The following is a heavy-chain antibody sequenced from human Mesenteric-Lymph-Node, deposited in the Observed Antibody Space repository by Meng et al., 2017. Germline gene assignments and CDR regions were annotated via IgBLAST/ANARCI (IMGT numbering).Heavy chain of an antibody. V-gene: IGHV4-4*02. Sequence: LHESGPGLVKPSGTLSLTCTVSGDSISSDIWWSWVRQPPGKGLEWIGEVYHRGDTNYNPSLKSRVDISVDKSKNQFYLSLFSVTAADTAVYYCGRDQGRELINHWGQGTLVTVSS. CDR3: GRDQGRELINH. J-gene: IGHJ4*02. D-gene: IGHD1-7*01. CDR2: VYHRGDT. CDR1: GDSISSDIW.